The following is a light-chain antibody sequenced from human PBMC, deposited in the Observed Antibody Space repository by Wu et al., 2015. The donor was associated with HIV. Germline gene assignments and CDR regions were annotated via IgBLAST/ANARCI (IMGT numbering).Light chain of an antibody. V-gene: IGKV3-20*01. J-gene: IGKJ1*01. CDR1: QSVSSNY. CDR2: GAS. CDR3: QQYNSWPRT. Sequence: EIVLTQSPGTLSLSPGERATLSCRASQSVSSNYLAWYQQKLGQAPRLLIYGASSRATGIPDRFSGSGSGTEFTLTISSIQSEDFAVYYCQQYNSWPRTFGQGTKVEIK.